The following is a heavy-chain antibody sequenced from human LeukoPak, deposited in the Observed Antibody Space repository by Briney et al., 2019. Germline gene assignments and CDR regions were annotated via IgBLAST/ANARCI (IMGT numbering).Heavy chain of an antibody. D-gene: IGHD3-22*01. J-gene: IGHJ4*02. V-gene: IGHV4-59*01. Sequence: PSETLSLTCSVSDDSITMYYWTWIRQPPGKGLEWIGYVDHTGSTNFNPSLNGRVSISRDTTKNLFSLRLRSVTAADTAVYYCGRVTGYMIEDYFDYWGQGTLVTVSS. CDR3: GRVTGYMIEDYFDY. CDR1: DDSITMYY. CDR2: VDHTGST.